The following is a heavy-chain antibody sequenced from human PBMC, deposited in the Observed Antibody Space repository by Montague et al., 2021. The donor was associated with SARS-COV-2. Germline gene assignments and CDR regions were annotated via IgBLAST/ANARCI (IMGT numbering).Heavy chain of an antibody. CDR3: TSGREGNYNVMDV. CDR1: GDSVSSNSAT. V-gene: IGHV6-1*01. J-gene: IGHJ6*02. D-gene: IGHD1-1*01. Sequence: CAISGDSVSSNSATWNWVRQSPSRGLEWLGRTYYRSKWYNDYAVSVRGRVTINPDTSKNQFPLQLNSLTPEDTAIYYCTSGREGNYNVMDVWGQGTTVTVSS. CDR2: TYYRSKWYN.